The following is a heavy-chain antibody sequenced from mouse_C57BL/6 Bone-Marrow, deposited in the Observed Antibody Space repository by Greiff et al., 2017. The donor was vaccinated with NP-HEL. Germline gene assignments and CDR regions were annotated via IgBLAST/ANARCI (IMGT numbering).Heavy chain of an antibody. Sequence: EVKVVESGGGLVKPGGSLKLSCAASGFTFSSYAMSWVRQTPEKRLEWVATISDGGSYTYYPDNVKGRFTISRDNAKNNLYLQMSQLKSEDTAMYYCARNYGSIWYFDVWGTGTTVTVSS. D-gene: IGHD1-1*01. J-gene: IGHJ1*03. CDR3: ARNYGSIWYFDV. CDR2: ISDGGSYT. CDR1: GFTFSSYA. V-gene: IGHV5-4*03.